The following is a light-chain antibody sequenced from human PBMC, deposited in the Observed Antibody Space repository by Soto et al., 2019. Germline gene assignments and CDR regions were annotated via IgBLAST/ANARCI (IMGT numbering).Light chain of an antibody. CDR2: DVS. J-gene: IGKJ5*01. V-gene: IGKV3-15*01. Sequence: VMTQAPATLSVSPGERATLSCRASQTINNNVAWYQLKDGQVPRLLIYDVSIRATGVPARFSGTGSETDFTLTISGLQSEDSAVYFCQQYNNWPLSFGQGTRLEIK. CDR3: QQYNNWPLS. CDR1: QTINNN.